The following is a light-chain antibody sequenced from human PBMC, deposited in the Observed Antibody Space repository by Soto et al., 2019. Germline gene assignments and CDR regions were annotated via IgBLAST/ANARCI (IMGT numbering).Light chain of an antibody. J-gene: IGKJ2*01. Sequence: EIVLTQSPGTLSLSPGEGATLSCRASQSVTNNFLAWYQQKPGQAPRLLIYAASTRAAGVPDRFSGSGSGTEFTRAITRLEPEDFAVYYCQQYGRSPLLYTFGQGTKRGVK. CDR1: QSVTNNF. CDR3: QQYGRSPLLYT. CDR2: AAS. V-gene: IGKV3-20*01.